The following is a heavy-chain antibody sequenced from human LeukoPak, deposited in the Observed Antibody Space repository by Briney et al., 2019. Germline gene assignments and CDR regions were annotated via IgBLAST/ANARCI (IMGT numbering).Heavy chain of an antibody. V-gene: IGHV3-43*02. CDR1: GFTFDDYA. Sequence: PGGSLRLSCAASGFTFDDYAMHWVRQAPGKALEWVSLISGDGGSTYYADSVKGRFTISRDNSKNTLYLQMNSLRPEDTAVYYCARCTASCYANAFDVWGQGTLLTVSS. D-gene: IGHD2-2*01. CDR3: ARCTASCYANAFDV. CDR2: ISGDGGST. J-gene: IGHJ3*01.